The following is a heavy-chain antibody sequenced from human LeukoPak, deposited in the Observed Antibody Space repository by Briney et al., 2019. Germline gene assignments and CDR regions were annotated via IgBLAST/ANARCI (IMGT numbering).Heavy chain of an antibody. D-gene: IGHD6-13*01. CDR2: IYYSGST. J-gene: IGHJ4*02. CDR3: ARDGSSWHIDY. CDR1: GGSISSSSYY. V-gene: IGHV4-39*07. Sequence: NPAETLSLTRTVSGGSISSSSYYWGWIRQPPGKGLEWIGSIYYSGSTYYNPSLKSRVTISVDTSRNQFSLKLSSVTAADTAVYYRARDGSSWHIDYWGQGTLVTVSS.